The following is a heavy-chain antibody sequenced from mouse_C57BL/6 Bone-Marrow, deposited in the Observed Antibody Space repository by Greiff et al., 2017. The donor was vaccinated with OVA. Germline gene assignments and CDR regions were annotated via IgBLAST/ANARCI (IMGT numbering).Heavy chain of an antibody. V-gene: IGHV3-6*01. CDR1: GYSITSGYY. D-gene: IGHD2-3*01. Sequence: EVKLQESGPGLVKPSQSLSLTCSVTGYSITSGYYWNWIRQFPGNKLEWMGYISYDGSNNYNPSLKNRISITRDTSKNQFFLKLNSVTTEDTATYYCARTHDEGAWFAYWGQGTLVTVSA. J-gene: IGHJ3*01. CDR3: ARTHDEGAWFAY. CDR2: ISYDGSN.